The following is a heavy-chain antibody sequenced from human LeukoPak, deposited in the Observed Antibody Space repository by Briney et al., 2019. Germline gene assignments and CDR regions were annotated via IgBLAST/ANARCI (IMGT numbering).Heavy chain of an antibody. CDR1: GYTFTGYY. D-gene: IGHD4-17*01. J-gene: IGHJ5*02. V-gene: IGHV1-2*02. CDR3: ARPNGDYHNWFDP. CDR2: INPNSGDT. Sequence: ASVKVSCKASGYTFTGYYIHWVRQAPGQGLEWLGWINPNSGDTNYAQKFQDRVTLSRDTSISTAYMELTKLRSDDTAVYYCARPNGDYHNWFDPWGQGTLVTVSS.